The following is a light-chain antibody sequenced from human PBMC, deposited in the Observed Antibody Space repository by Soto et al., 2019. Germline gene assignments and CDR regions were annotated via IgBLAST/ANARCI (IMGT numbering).Light chain of an antibody. J-gene: IGKJ4*01. CDR3: QQYNSYSLT. CDR2: AAS. CDR1: QGISSY. Sequence: IRMTPSPSSFSASTGDRVTITCRASQGISSYLAWYQQKPGKAPKLLIYAASTLQSGVPSRFSGSGSGTEFTLTISSLQPDDFATYYCQQYNSYSLTFGGGTKVDIK. V-gene: IGKV1-8*01.